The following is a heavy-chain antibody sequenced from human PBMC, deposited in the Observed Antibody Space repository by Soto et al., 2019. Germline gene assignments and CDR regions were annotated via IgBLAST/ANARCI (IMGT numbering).Heavy chain of an antibody. CDR1: GFSLSTSGVG. CDR3: AHRGYDSSGYYVAHRSWFDP. J-gene: IGHJ5*02. Sequence: SGPTLVNPTQTLTLTCTFSGFSLSTSGVGVGWIRQPPGKALEWLALIYWDDDKRYSPSLKSRLTITKDTSKNQVVLTMTNMDPVDTATYYCAHRGYDSSGYYVAHRSWFDPWGQGTLVTVSS. V-gene: IGHV2-5*02. D-gene: IGHD3-22*01. CDR2: IYWDDDK.